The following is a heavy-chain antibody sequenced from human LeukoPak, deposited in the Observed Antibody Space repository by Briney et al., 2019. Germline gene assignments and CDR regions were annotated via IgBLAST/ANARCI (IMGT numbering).Heavy chain of an antibody. CDR2: IYYSGST. V-gene: IGHV4-39*01. J-gene: IGHJ4*02. D-gene: IGHD1-14*01. CDR1: GGSISSSSYY. Sequence: PSETLSLTCTVSGGSISSSSYYWGWIRQPPGKGLEWIGSIYYSGSTYYNPSLKSRVTISVDTSKNQFSLKLSSVTAADTAVYYCARHRKNDPGSYWGQGTLVTVSS. CDR3: ARHRKNDPGSY.